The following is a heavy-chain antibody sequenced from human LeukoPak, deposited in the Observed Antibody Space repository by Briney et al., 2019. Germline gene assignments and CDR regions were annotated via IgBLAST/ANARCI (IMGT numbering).Heavy chain of an antibody. Sequence: GGSLRLSCAASGFSFRDFWMTWVRQAPGKGLEWVANINQGGSGKYYVDSVKGRFTISRDDAKSSLYVQMNSLRDEDTAVYYCARFGYSGWNLEYWGQGTLVTVSS. V-gene: IGHV3-7*01. CDR2: INQGGSGK. J-gene: IGHJ4*02. CDR3: ARFGYSGWNLEY. CDR1: GFSFRDFW. D-gene: IGHD5-12*01.